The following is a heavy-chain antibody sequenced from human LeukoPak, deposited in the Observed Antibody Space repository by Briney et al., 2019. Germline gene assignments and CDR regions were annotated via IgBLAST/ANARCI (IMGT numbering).Heavy chain of an antibody. J-gene: IGHJ4*02. CDR2: IYTSGTT. Sequence: SQTLSLTCTVSGGSVRRGNYYWTWIRQPAGSGLEWIGRIYTSGTTDYNPSLRTRVTISVDASRNQFSLNLSSVTAADTAVYYCARVSSSWPHYYFDYWGQGTLVTVSS. CDR3: ARVSSSWPHYYFDY. V-gene: IGHV4-61*02. D-gene: IGHD6-13*01. CDR1: GGSVRRGNYY.